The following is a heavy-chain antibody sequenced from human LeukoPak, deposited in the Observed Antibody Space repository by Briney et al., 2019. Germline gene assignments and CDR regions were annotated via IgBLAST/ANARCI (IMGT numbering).Heavy chain of an antibody. V-gene: IGHV3-48*03. D-gene: IGHD3-22*01. CDR2: ISSSGSTI. CDR3: ARDLYHDSTGYIPAGDAFDI. Sequence: GGSLRLSCAASGFTFSSYEMNWVRQAPGKGLEWVSCISSSGSTIYYADSVKGRFIISRDNANNSVYLQMNSLRAEDTAVYYCARDLYHDSTGYIPAGDAFDIWGQGTMVTVSS. CDR1: GFTFSSYE. J-gene: IGHJ3*02.